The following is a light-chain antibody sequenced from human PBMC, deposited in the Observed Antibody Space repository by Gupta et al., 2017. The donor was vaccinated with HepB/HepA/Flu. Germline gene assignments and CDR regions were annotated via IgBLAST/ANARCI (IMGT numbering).Light chain of an antibody. V-gene: IGKV1-39*01. J-gene: IGKJ3*01. CDR3: QQTYNAVS. Sequence: LIYGGSRLQNGVPSRFSGTSSGTPFTLTISSLQPEDFATYYCQQTYNAVSFGPGTEVNVK. CDR2: GGS.